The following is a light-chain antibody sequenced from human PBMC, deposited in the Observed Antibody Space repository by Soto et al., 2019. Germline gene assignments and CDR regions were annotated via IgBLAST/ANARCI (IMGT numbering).Light chain of an antibody. J-gene: IGLJ1*01. CDR3: CSYACSHTWGV. CDR1: SSDVGGYNY. V-gene: IGLV2-11*01. Sequence: QSVLTQPRSVSGSPGQSVTISCTGTSSDVGGYNYVSWYQQHPGKAPKLMIYDVSKRPSGVPDRFSGSKSGNTASLTISGLQAEDEADYYCCSYACSHTWGVFGTGTKLTVL. CDR2: DVS.